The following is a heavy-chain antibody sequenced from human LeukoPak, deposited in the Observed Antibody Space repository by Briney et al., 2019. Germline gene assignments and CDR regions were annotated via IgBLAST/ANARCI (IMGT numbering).Heavy chain of an antibody. CDR3: ARDYFGSPSALDY. D-gene: IGHD1-26*01. Sequence: PGGSLRLSCAASGFSFSIYWMSWIRQTPGKGLEYVANIESNGGDKYYVDSVKGRFTISRDNAKNSLYLQMNSLRAEDTALYYCARDYFGSPSALDYWGQGTLVTVSS. J-gene: IGHJ4*02. CDR1: GFSFSIYW. CDR2: IESNGGDK. V-gene: IGHV3-7*03.